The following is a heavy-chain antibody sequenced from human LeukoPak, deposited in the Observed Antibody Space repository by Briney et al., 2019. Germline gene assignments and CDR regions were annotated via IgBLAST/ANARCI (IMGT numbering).Heavy chain of an antibody. Sequence: SVKVSCKASGGTFSSYAISWLRQAPAQGLEWMGGIIPIFGTANYAQKFQGRVTITTDESTSTAYMELSSLRSEDTAVYYCATHKDIVVVVAATWPYYFDYWGQGTLVTVSS. J-gene: IGHJ4*02. V-gene: IGHV1-69*05. D-gene: IGHD2-15*01. CDR3: ATHKDIVVVVAATWPYYFDY. CDR1: GGTFSSYA. CDR2: IIPIFGTA.